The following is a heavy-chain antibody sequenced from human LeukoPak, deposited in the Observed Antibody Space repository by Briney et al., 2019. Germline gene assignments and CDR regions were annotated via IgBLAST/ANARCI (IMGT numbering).Heavy chain of an antibody. D-gene: IGHD2-2*03. Sequence: SGPTPVKPTQTLTLTCTFSGFSLSSGVGVGWIRQPPGKALEWLALIYWDDDKRYSPSMQKRLTVTKDTSKNEVVFNMTDMDPLDTATYFCVYRLGRWIFDYWGQGILVTVSS. V-gene: IGHV2-5*02. CDR3: VYRLGRWIFDY. CDR2: IYWDDDK. CDR1: GFSLSSGVG. J-gene: IGHJ4*02.